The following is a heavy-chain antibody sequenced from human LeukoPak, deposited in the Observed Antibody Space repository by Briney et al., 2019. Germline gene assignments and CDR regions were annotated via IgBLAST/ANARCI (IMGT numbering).Heavy chain of an antibody. Sequence: SQTLSLTCAISGDSVSSTSAVWNWIRQSPSRGLEWLGRTYYRSKWYSDYAVSVRGRITVSPDTSTNQFSLQLNSVTPEDTAVYYCARYTSSWFFDSWGLGTLVTVSS. CDR1: GDSVSSTSAV. D-gene: IGHD6-13*01. J-gene: IGHJ4*02. CDR3: ARYTSSWFFDS. CDR2: TYYRSKWYS. V-gene: IGHV6-1*01.